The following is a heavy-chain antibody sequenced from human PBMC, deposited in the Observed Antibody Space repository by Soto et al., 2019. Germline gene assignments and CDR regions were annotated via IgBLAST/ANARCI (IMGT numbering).Heavy chain of an antibody. CDR1: GFTFSSYG. Sequence: QVQLVESGGGVVQPGRSLRVSCAASGFTFSSYGMHWVRQAPGKGLEWVAVISHDGSTKYYADSVKGRFTISRDNSKNTLYLQMNSLRAEDTAVYYCAKPFQRSGYHYDIWYFDLWGRGTLVTVSS. CDR2: ISHDGSTK. J-gene: IGHJ2*01. V-gene: IGHV3-30*18. CDR3: AKPFQRSGYHYDIWYFDL. D-gene: IGHD3-22*01.